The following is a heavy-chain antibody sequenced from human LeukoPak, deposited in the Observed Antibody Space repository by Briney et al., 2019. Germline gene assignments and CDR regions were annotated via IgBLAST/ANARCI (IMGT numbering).Heavy chain of an antibody. CDR2: ISDDGSNK. CDR3: ARVRHQYYYYGMDV. CDR1: GFTFSSYA. Sequence: GGSLRLSCAASGFTFSSYAMHWVRQAPGKGLEWVAVISDDGSNKYYADSVKGRFTISRDNSKNTLYLQMNSLRAEDTAVYYCARVRHQYYYYGMDVWGQGTTVTVSS. V-gene: IGHV3-30-3*01. J-gene: IGHJ6*02.